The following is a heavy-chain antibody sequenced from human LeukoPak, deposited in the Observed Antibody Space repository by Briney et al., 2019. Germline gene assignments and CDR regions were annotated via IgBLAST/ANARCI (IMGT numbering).Heavy chain of an antibody. Sequence: GASVKVSCKASGYTFTSYGISWVRQAPGQGLEWRGWISAYNGNTNYAQKLQGRVTMTTDTSTSTAYMELRSLRSADTAVYYCARLQTPGYSSGWYWYFDIWGRGTLVTVSS. CDR1: GYTFTSYG. CDR2: ISAYNGNT. V-gene: IGHV1-18*01. J-gene: IGHJ2*01. CDR3: ARLQTPGYSSGWYWYFDI. D-gene: IGHD6-19*01.